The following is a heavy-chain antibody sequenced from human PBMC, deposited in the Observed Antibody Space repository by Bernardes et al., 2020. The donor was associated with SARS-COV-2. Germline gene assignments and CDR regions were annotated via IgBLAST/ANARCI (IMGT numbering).Heavy chain of an antibody. J-gene: IGHJ6*02. CDR3: AKVIAAAGKGGVFDYYYGMDV. D-gene: IGHD6-13*01. Sequence: GRSLRLSCTASGFTFGISAISWVRQAPGKGLEWVSALSGRGGSTCYADSVRGRFTISRDNSKNTPYMQMNSLKAEDTAVYYCAKVIAAAGKGGVFDYYYGMDVWGQGTTVTVSS. CDR1: GFTFGISA. V-gene: IGHV3-23*01. CDR2: LSGRGGST.